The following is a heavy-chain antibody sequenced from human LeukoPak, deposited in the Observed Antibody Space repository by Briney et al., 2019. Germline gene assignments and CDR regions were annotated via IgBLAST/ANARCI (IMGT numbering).Heavy chain of an antibody. V-gene: IGHV1-69*13. CDR1: GGTFSSYA. D-gene: IGHD5-12*01. J-gene: IGHJ4*02. CDR2: IIPIFGTA. Sequence: SVKVSCKASGGTFSSYAISWVRQAPGQGLEWMGGIIPIFGTANYAQKFQGRVTITADESTSTAYMELSSLRSDDTAVYYCARGGMEFGWLRSLFKSSTYYFDYWGQGTLVTVSS. CDR3: ARGGMEFGWLRSLFKSSTYYFDY.